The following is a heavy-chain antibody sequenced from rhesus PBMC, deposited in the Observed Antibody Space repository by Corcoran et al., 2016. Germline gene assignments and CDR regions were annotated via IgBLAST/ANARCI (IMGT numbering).Heavy chain of an antibody. J-gene: IGHJ5-2*02. CDR1: GIVFSIYG. V-gene: IGHV3-22*01. D-gene: IGHD1-1*01. CDR2: INPGGDTS. Sequence: EVQLVESGGGLVQPGGSLRLSCVASGIVFSIYGMHWVRQAPGKGLQWVSAINPGGDTSYYTDSLKGRFTISRENAKNTVYLQMDSLRPEDAAVYYCVRGGWNLGNTLDVWGRGILVTVSS. CDR3: VRGGWNLGNTLDV.